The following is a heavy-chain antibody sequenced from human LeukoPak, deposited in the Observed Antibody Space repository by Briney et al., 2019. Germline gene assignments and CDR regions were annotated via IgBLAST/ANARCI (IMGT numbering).Heavy chain of an antibody. CDR3: ARVGYYYDSSIDY. J-gene: IGHJ4*02. Sequence: SETLSLTCAVYGESFSGYYWSWIRQPPGKGPEWIGEINHSGSTNYNPSLKSRVTISVDTSKNQFSLKLSSVTAADTAVYYCARVGYYYDSSIDYWGQGTLVTVSS. CDR2: INHSGST. D-gene: IGHD3-22*01. CDR1: GESFSGYY. V-gene: IGHV4-34*01.